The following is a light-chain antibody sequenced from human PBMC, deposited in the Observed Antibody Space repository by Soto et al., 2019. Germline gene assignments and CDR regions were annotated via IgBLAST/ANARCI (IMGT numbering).Light chain of an antibody. J-gene: IGKJ5*01. CDR2: AAS. V-gene: IGKV1D-16*01. Sequence: IQMTQSPSSVSASVGDIVTMTCRASQGISSWLAWYQQKPGKAPKLLIYAASSLQSGVPSRFSGSGSGTEFTLTISSLQPDDFATYYCQQHNGYAPITFGHGTRLEIK. CDR1: QGISSW. CDR3: QQHNGYAPIT.